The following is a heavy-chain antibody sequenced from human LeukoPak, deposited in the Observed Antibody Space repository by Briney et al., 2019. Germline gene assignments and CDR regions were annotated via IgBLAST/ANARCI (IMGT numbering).Heavy chain of an antibody. J-gene: IGHJ6*03. CDR2: IKQDGNEK. Sequence: GGSLRLSCAASGFRFNTYWMSWVRQAPGKGLEWVANIKQDGNEKYYADSVKGRFTISRDNAKNSLYLQMNSLRAEDTALYYCARLGIAAAGGNYYYYMDVWGKGTTVTVSS. CDR3: ARLGIAAAGGNYYYYMDV. CDR1: GFRFNTYW. V-gene: IGHV3-7*03. D-gene: IGHD6-13*01.